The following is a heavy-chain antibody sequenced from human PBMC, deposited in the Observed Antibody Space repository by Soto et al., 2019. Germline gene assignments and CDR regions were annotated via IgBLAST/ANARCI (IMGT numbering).Heavy chain of an antibody. CDR1: GYTFTSYD. J-gene: IGHJ5*02. CDR2: MNPNRGNT. CDR3: TIVRSTACAGWFVP. Sequence: QVQLVQSGAEVKKPGASVKVSCKASGYTFTSYDINWVRQATGQGLEWMGWMNPNRGNTDYAQKFQGRARLTRNTSINTAYMQLSSLRSEDTPLYYCTIVRSTACAGWFVPWCQGTLVTVSS. D-gene: IGHD1-1*01. V-gene: IGHV1-8*01.